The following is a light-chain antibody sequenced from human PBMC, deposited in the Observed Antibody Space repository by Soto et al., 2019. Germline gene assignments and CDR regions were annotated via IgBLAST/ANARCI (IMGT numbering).Light chain of an antibody. Sequence: AIQLTQSPSSLSASVGDSVSITCRASQDISSALAWYQQKPGKAPKLLIYDASSLESGVPSRFSGSGSGTDFTLTIGSLQPEDFATYYCQQFHSYPHTFVQGTKLEIK. V-gene: IGKV1-13*02. CDR2: DAS. CDR1: QDISSA. J-gene: IGKJ2*01. CDR3: QQFHSYPHT.